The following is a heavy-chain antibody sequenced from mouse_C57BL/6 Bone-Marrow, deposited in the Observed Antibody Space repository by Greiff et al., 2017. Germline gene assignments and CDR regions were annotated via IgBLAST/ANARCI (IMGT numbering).Heavy chain of an antibody. CDR1: GYTFTDYE. D-gene: IGHD1-1*01. Sequence: VQRVESGAELVRPGASVTLSCKASGYTFTDYEMHWVKQTPVHGLEWIGAIDPETGGTAYNQKFKGKAILTADKSSSTAYMELRSLTSEDSAVYYCTRRDYYGSSYPFAYWGQGTLVTVSA. CDR2: IDPETGGT. V-gene: IGHV1-15*01. J-gene: IGHJ3*01. CDR3: TRRDYYGSSYPFAY.